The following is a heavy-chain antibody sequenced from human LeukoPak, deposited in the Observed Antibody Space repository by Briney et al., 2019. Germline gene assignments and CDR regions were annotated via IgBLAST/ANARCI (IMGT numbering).Heavy chain of an antibody. V-gene: IGHV4-59*01. Sequence: SETLSLTCTVSGGSISSYYWSWIRQPPGKGLEWIGYVYYSGSTNYNPSLKSRVTISVDTSKNQFSLKLSSVTAADTAVYYCARAVKYYYDSSGYPKWFDPWGQGTLVTVSS. D-gene: IGHD3-22*01. CDR3: ARAVKYYYDSSGYPKWFDP. J-gene: IGHJ5*02. CDR1: GGSISSYY. CDR2: VYYSGST.